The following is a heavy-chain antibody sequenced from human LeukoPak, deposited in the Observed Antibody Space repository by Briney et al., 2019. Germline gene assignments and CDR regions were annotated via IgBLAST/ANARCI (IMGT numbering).Heavy chain of an antibody. V-gene: IGHV1-46*01. D-gene: IGHD5-12*01. CDR2: INPSGGST. CDR3: ARGPNGYSGYDSLGFDY. J-gene: IGHJ4*02. CDR1: GYTFTSYY. Sequence: ASVNVSCKASGYTFTSYYMYWVRQAPGQGLEWMGIINPSGGSTSYAQKFQGRVTMTRDTSTSTVYMELSSLRSENTAVYYCARGPNGYSGYDSLGFDYWGQGTLVTVSS.